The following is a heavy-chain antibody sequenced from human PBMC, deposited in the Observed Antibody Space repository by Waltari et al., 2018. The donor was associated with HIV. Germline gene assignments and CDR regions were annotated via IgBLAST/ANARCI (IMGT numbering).Heavy chain of an antibody. V-gene: IGHV1-24*01. CDR1: GYTLTELS. CDR3: ATNIVVVPAATYFDY. J-gene: IGHJ4*02. D-gene: IGHD2-2*01. Sequence: QVPLVPSGDEVKKPGASLTVSCKVSGYTLTELSMHCVRPHPGKVLEWMGGFDPEDGETIYAQKFQGRVTMTEDTSTDTAYMELSSLRSEDTAVYYCATNIVVVPAATYFDYWGQGTLVTVSS. CDR2: FDPEDGET.